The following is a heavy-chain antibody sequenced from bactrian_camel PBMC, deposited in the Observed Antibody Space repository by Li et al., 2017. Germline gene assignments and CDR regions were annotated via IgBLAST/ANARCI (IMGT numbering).Heavy chain of an antibody. CDR2: IDSDTQT. CDR1: DHSRDVSS. V-gene: IGHV3S55*01. Sequence: VQLVESGGGSVQAGGSLSLSCTVIDHSRDVSSLAWFRQVPDMEREGVAAIDSDTQTFYADSVKGRFTISRDKAKDTVYLQMSQLKPEDTALYYCASPRPLHYCKSGVRRGGRWGQGTQVTV. D-gene: IGHD1*01. CDR3: ASPRPLHYCKSGVRRGGR. J-gene: IGHJ4*01.